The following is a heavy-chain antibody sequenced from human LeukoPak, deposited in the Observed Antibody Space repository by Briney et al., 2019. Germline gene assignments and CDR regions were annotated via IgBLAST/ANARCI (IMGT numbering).Heavy chain of an antibody. CDR3: AKSRVEWLSANWFNP. D-gene: IGHD3-3*01. CDR2: ISYDGSNK. V-gene: IGHV3-30-3*02. Sequence: PGGSLRLSCAASGFTFSSYAMHWVRQAPGKGLEWVAVISYDGSNKYYADSVKGRFTISRDNSKNTLYLQMNSLRAEDTAVYYCAKSRVEWLSANWFNPWGQGTLVTVSS. CDR1: GFTFSSYA. J-gene: IGHJ5*02.